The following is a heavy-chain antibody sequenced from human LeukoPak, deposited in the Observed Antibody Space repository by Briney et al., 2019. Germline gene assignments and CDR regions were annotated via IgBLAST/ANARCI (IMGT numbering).Heavy chain of an antibody. V-gene: IGHV1-18*01. CDR3: ARVFTPRSYSSSLSPWGGYYYYYMDV. CDR1: GYTFTSYG. Sequence: GASVKVSCKASGYTFTSYGISWVRQAPGQGLEWMGWISAYNGNTNYAQKLQGRVTMTTDTSTSTAYMELRSLRSDDTAVYYCARVFTPRSYSSSLSPWGGYYYYYMDVWGKGTTVTVSS. D-gene: IGHD6-13*01. J-gene: IGHJ6*03. CDR2: ISAYNGNT.